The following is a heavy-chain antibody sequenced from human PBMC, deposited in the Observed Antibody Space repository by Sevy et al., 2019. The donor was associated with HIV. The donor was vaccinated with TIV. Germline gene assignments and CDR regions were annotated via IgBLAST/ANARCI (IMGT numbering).Heavy chain of an antibody. Sequence: GGSLRLSCAASGFIFSNSWMGWVRQAPGRGLECVAAIKPDGSDKYYVDSVKGRFIVSRANAKNSLFLQMNSLRDEDRAVYYWVQGGGGHWGQGALVTVSS. V-gene: IGHV3-7*01. CDR1: GFIFSNSW. D-gene: IGHD3-16*01. CDR3: VQGGGGH. CDR2: IKPDGSDK. J-gene: IGHJ4*02.